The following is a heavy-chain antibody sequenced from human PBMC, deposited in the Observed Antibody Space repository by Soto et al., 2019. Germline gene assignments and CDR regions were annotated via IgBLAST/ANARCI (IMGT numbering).Heavy chain of an antibody. CDR3: VARRYCSGGSCPDYLDY. J-gene: IGHJ4*02. D-gene: IGHD2-15*01. CDR1: GTTFSNYA. CDR2: IIPIFGTT. V-gene: IGHV1-69*01. Sequence: QVQVVQSGAEVKKPGSSVKVSCKASGTTFSNYAISWFRQAPGQGLEWMGGIIPIFGTTNYPQKFQGRLTITADDSTSTVYMELSSLTSEDTAVYYCVARRYCSGGSCPDYLDYWGQGTLVTVSS.